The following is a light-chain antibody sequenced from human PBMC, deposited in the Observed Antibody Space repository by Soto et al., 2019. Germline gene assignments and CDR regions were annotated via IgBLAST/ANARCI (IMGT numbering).Light chain of an antibody. V-gene: IGKV1-6*01. J-gene: IGKJ1*01. CDR3: LQDYNYPWT. CDR1: QGIGND. Sequence: AIQMTQSPSSLSASVGDRVTITCRACQGIGNDLGWYQQKPGKAPKLLIYAASSLQSGVPSRFSGSGSGTDFTLTISSLQPEDFATYYCLQDYNYPWTFGQGTKVEIK. CDR2: AAS.